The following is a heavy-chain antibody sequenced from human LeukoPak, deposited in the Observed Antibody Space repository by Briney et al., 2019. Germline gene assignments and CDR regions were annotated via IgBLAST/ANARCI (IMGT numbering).Heavy chain of an antibody. V-gene: IGHV4-39*01. J-gene: IGHJ5*02. CDR1: GGSISSSSYY. D-gene: IGHD3-10*01. CDR3: ARRDKWVGWFDP. Sequence: PSETLSLTCTVSGGSISSSSYYWGWIRQPPGKGLEWIGSIYYSGSTYYNPSLKSRVTISVDTSKNQFSLKLSSVTAADTAVYYCARRDKWVGWFDPWGQGTLVTVSS. CDR2: IYYSGST.